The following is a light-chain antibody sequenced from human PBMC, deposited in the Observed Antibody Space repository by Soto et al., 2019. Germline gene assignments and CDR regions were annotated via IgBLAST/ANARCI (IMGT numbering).Light chain of an antibody. CDR2: GAS. Sequence: EIVLTQSPGTLSLSPGERATLSCRGSQSVSSSYLAWYQQKPGQAPRLLIYGASSRATGIPDRFSGSGSGTDFTLTISRLEPEDFAVYYCQQYGSSLGQGTKVEIK. CDR3: QQYGSS. CDR1: QSVSSSY. J-gene: IGKJ1*01. V-gene: IGKV3-20*01.